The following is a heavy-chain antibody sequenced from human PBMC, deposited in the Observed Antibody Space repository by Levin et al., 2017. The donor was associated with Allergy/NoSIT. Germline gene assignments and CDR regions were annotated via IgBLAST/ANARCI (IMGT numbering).Heavy chain of an antibody. CDR3: AKVGIVLVPAASTSFDY. D-gene: IGHD2-2*01. Sequence: LGESLKISCAASGFTFSSYAMSWVRQAPGKGLEWVSAISGSGGSTYYADSVKGRFTISRDNSKNTLYLQMNSLRAEDTAVYYCAKVGIVLVPAASTSFDYWGQGTLVTVSS. V-gene: IGHV3-23*01. CDR2: ISGSGGST. J-gene: IGHJ4*02. CDR1: GFTFSSYA.